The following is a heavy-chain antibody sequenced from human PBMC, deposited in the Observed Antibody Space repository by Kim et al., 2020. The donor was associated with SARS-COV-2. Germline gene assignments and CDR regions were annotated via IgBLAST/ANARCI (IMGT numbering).Heavy chain of an antibody. V-gene: IGHV1-46*01. D-gene: IGHD3-22*01. CDR1: GYTFTSYY. CDR3: ARLSYYYDSSGYKYWYFDL. J-gene: IGHJ2*01. CDR2: INPSGGST. Sequence: ASVKVSCKASGYTFTSYYMHWVRQAPGQGLEWMGIINPSGGSTSYAQKFQGRVTMTRDTSTSTVYMELSSLRSEDTAVYYCARLSYYYDSSGYKYWYFDLWGRGTLVTVSS.